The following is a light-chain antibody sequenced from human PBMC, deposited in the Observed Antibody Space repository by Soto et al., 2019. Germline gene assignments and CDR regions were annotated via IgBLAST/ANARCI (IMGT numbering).Light chain of an antibody. J-gene: IGLJ1*01. CDR3: SSSTPTSCLV. CDR1: SSDLTYNS. Sequence: QSALTPPASVSGSLGQSISISCTEDSSDLTYNSVSWYQHHPHKAPKLIIYDVSYRPSGVSTRFSGSQSAGSATQTNSGLQADDEADDYCSSSTPTSCLVFGAGTKLTVL. CDR2: DVS. V-gene: IGLV2-14*01.